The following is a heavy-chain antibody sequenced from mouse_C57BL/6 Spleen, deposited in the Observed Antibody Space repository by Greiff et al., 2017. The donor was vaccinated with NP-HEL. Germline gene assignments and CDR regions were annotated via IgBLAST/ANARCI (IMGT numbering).Heavy chain of an antibody. Sequence: QVQLQQPGAELVRPGSSVKLSCKASGYTFTSYWMDWVKQRPGQGLEWIGNIYPSDSETHYNQKFKDKATLTVYKSSSTAYMQLSSLTSEDSAVYYCARGDYYGIAMDYWGQGTSVTVSS. CDR1: GYTFTSYW. D-gene: IGHD1-1*01. CDR3: ARGDYYGIAMDY. V-gene: IGHV1-61*01. J-gene: IGHJ4*01. CDR2: IYPSDSET.